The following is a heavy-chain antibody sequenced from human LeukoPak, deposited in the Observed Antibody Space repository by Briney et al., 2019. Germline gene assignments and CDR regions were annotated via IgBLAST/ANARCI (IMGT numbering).Heavy chain of an antibody. J-gene: IGHJ5*02. V-gene: IGHV3-11*01. CDR1: GFTVSSNY. Sequence: GGSLRLSCAASGFTVSSNYMSWVRQAPGKGLEWVSDSSTTGGTLYYADSVKGRFTISRDNAKNSLYLQMNSLRAEDTAVYYCARVVDRCYDSTGHYDPWGQGTLVTVSS. D-gene: IGHD3-22*01. CDR3: ARVVDRCYDSTGHYDP. CDR2: SSTTGGTL.